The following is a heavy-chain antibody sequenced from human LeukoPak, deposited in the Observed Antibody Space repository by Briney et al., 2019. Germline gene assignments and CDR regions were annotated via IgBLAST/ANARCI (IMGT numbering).Heavy chain of an antibody. V-gene: IGHV1-46*01. CDR2: INPSGGST. CDR1: GYTFTSYY. D-gene: IGHD3-22*01. CDR3: ARVADDYYDSSGYLGV. Sequence: GASVKVSCKASGYTFTSYYMHWVRQAPGQGLEWMGIINPSGGSTSYAQKFQGRVTMTRDTPTSTVYMELSSLRSEDTAVYYCARVADDYYDSSGYLGVWGKGTTVTVSS. J-gene: IGHJ6*03.